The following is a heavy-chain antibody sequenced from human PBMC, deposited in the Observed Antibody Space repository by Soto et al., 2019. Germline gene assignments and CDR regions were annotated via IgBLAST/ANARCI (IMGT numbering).Heavy chain of an antibody. CDR2: IYYTGST. V-gene: IGHV4-39*01. CDR1: GDSISSSSYY. J-gene: IGHJ2*01. CDR3: ARPRDYDGGDFDL. Sequence: QLQVQESGPGLVKPSETLSLTCTVSGDSISSSSYYWGWIRQPPGKGLEWIGSIYYTGSTYYNPSLKSRVTISVDTSKNQFSLKLSSVTAADTAVYYCARPRDYDGGDFDLWGRGTLVTVSS. D-gene: IGHD3-16*01.